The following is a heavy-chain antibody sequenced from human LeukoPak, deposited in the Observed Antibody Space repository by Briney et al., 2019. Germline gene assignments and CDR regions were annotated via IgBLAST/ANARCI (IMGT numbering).Heavy chain of an antibody. CDR3: VARPSYYDSSGYYDY. CDR1: GCTFSSYD. Sequence: PGGSLRLSCSASGCTFSSYDMHWVRQATGKGLEWVSAIGTAGDTYYPGSVKGRFTISRENAKNSLYLQMNSLRAGDTAVYYCVARPSYYDSSGYYDYWGQGTLVTVSS. CDR2: IGTAGDT. J-gene: IGHJ4*02. D-gene: IGHD3-22*01. V-gene: IGHV3-13*01.